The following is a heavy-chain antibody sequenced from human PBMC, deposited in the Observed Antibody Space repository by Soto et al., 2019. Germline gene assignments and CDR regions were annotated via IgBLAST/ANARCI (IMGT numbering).Heavy chain of an antibody. CDR3: EKESSSGWHNFDY. Sequence: GGSLRLSCAASGFTFSSCGMHWVRQAPGKGLEWVAVISFDGSNENYVDSVKDRFTISRDNSRNTLFLEMNSLRGEDTAVYYCEKESSSGWHNFDYWGQGTMVTVSS. D-gene: IGHD6-19*01. CDR2: ISFDGSNE. J-gene: IGHJ4*02. V-gene: IGHV3-30*18. CDR1: GFTFSSCG.